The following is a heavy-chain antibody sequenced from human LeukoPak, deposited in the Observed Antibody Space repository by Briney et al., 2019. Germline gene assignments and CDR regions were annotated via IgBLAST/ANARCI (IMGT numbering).Heavy chain of an antibody. J-gene: IGHJ3*02. CDR1: GYTFTSYG. D-gene: IGHD3-10*01. CDR3: ARDPGDYYGSGSYAFDI. V-gene: IGHV1-69*05. CDR2: IIPIFGTA. Sequence: ASVKVSCKASGYTFTSYGISWVRQAPGQGLEWMGGIIPIFGTANYAQKFQGRVTITTDESTSTAYMELSSLRSEDTAVYYCARDPGDYYGSGSYAFDIWGQGTMVTVSS.